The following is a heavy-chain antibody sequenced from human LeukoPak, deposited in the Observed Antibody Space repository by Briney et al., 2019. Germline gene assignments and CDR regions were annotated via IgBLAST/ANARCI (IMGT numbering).Heavy chain of an antibody. V-gene: IGHV3-30*02. CDR2: IRYDGSNK. CDR3: AKECGYDYNYFYSMDV. J-gene: IGHJ6*03. D-gene: IGHD1-1*01. Sequence: GGSLRLSCAASGFTFSSYVMHWVRQAPGKGLEWVAIIRYDGSNKYHADSVKGRSTISRDNSKNTVYLQMNSLRAEDTAVYFCAKECGYDYNYFYSMDVWGKGTTVTISS. CDR1: GFTFSSYV.